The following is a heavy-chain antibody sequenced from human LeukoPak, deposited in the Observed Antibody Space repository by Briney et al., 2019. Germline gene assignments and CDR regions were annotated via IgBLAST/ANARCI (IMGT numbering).Heavy chain of an antibody. Sequence: GASVKVSCKASGYTFTSYDINWVRQATGQGLEWMGWMNPNNGNSGYAQKLQGRVTMTRNTSISTAYMELSSLRSDDTAVYYCVRSVLMDSWGQGTLVTVSS. J-gene: IGHJ4*02. V-gene: IGHV1-8*01. CDR2: MNPNNGNS. CDR1: GYTFTSYD. CDR3: VRSVLMDS. D-gene: IGHD3-16*01.